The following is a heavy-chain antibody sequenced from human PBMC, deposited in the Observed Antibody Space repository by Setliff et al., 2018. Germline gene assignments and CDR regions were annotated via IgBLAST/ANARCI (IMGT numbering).Heavy chain of an antibody. CDR2: IKQDGSDK. Sequence: PGGSLRLSCAASGFIFSTYWMSWVRQAPGKGLEWVANIKQDGSDKYYVDSVNGRFTISRDNAKNSLYLQMNSLRAEDTAVYYCEGRAVADRGLDFWGQGTMVTVSS. CDR3: EGRAVADRGLDF. V-gene: IGHV3-7*01. CDR1: GFIFSTYW. J-gene: IGHJ3*01. D-gene: IGHD6-19*01.